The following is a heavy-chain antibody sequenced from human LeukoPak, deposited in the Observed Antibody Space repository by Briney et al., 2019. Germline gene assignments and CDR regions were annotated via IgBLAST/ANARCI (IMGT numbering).Heavy chain of an antibody. CDR1: GGSFSGYY. Sequence: SETLSLTCTVYGGSFSGYYWSWIRQPAGKGLEWIGRIYTSGSTNYNPSLKSRVTISVDTSKNQFSLKLSSVTAADTAVYYCAIFYARFGEFIDYWGQGTLVTVSS. CDR3: AIFYARFGEFIDY. CDR2: IYTSGST. V-gene: IGHV4-4*07. D-gene: IGHD3-10*01. J-gene: IGHJ4*02.